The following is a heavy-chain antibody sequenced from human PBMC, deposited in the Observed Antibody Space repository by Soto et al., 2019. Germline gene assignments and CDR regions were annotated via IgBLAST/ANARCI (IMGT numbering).Heavy chain of an antibody. V-gene: IGHV1-69*02. J-gene: IGHJ3*02. CDR1: GGTFSSYT. D-gene: IGHD5-18*01. CDR2: IIPILGIA. CDR3: ARNRYSYGYLAGAFDI. Sequence: SVKVSCKASGGTFSSYTISWVRQAPGQGLEWMGRIIPILGIANYAQKFQGRVTITADKSTSTAYMELRSLRSEDTAVYYCARNRYSYGYLAGAFDIWGQGTMVTVSS.